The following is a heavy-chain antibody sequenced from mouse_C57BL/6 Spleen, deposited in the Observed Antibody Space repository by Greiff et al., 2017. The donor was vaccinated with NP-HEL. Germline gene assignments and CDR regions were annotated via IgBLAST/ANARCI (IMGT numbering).Heavy chain of an antibody. Sequence: QVQLKQSGAELVKPGASVKLSCKASGYTFTSYWMHWVKQRPGQGLEWIGMIHPNSGSTNYNEKFKSKATLTVDKSSSTAYMQLSSLTSEDSAVYYCASYDYDRGFAYWGQGTLVTVSA. CDR2: IHPNSGST. CDR1: GYTFTSYW. CDR3: ASYDYDRGFAY. J-gene: IGHJ3*01. D-gene: IGHD2-4*01. V-gene: IGHV1-64*01.